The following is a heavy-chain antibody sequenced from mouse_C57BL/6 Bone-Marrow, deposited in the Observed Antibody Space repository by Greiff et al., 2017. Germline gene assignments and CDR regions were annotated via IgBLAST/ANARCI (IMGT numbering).Heavy chain of an antibody. CDR3: TRCDDYYYFDY. Sequence: VQLQQSGAELARPGASVKLSCTASGYTFTSYWMHWVKQRPGQGLEWIGAIYPGNGDTRYTQKFKGKATLTADKSSSAAYLQLGSLASEDSAVYYCTRCDDYYYFDYWGRGTTLTVSS. CDR2: IYPGNGDT. D-gene: IGHD2-4*01. V-gene: IGHV1-87*01. CDR1: GYTFTSYW. J-gene: IGHJ2*01.